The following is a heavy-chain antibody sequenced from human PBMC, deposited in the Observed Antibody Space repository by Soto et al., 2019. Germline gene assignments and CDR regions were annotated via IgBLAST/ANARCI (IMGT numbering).Heavy chain of an antibody. V-gene: IGHV2-70*01. CDR1: GFSLSTSGMC. Sequence: SGPTLVNPTQTLTLTCTFSGFSLSTSGMCVSWIRQPPGKALEWLALIDWDDDKYYSTSLKTRLTISKDTSKNQVVLTMTNMDPVDTATYYCARIVWLFDYYYYGMDVWGQGTTVTVSS. J-gene: IGHJ6*02. D-gene: IGHD3-22*01. CDR3: ARIVWLFDYYYYGMDV. CDR2: IDWDDDK.